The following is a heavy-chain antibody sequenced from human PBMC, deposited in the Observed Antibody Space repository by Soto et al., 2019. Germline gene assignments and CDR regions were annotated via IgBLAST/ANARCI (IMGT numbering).Heavy chain of an antibody. CDR1: GFTFDDYT. D-gene: IGHD3-3*01. V-gene: IGHV3-43*01. CDR3: AKEDRLFLCLDX. Sequence: GGSLRLSCAASGFTFDDYTMHWVRQAPGKGLEWVSLISWDGGSTYYADSVKGRFTISRDNSKNSLYLQMNSLRTEDTALYYCAKEDRLFLCLDXWGQGTTVTVSS. J-gene: IGHJ6*02. CDR2: ISWDGGST.